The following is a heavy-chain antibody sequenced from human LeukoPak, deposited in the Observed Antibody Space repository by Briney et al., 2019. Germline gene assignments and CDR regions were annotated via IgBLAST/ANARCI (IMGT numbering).Heavy chain of an antibody. CDR3: ARYSSSWHAYDI. Sequence: PGGSLRLSCAASGFTFSSYWMSWVRQPPGQGLQRVANIKQDGSEKYYVDSVKGRFTISRDNAKNSLSLQMNSLRAEDTAVYYCARYSSSWHAYDIWGQGTMATVSA. V-gene: IGHV3-7*05. J-gene: IGHJ3*02. CDR1: GFTFSSYW. D-gene: IGHD6-13*01. CDR2: IKQDGSEK.